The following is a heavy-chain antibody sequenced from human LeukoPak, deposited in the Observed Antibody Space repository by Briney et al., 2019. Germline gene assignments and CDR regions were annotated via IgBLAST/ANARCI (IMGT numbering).Heavy chain of an antibody. V-gene: IGHV4-34*01. D-gene: IGHD4-23*01. CDR1: GGSFSGYY. J-gene: IGHJ4*02. Sequence: SVTLSLTCAVYGGSFSGYYWSWIRQPPGKGLEWIGEINHSGSTNYNPSLKSRVTISVDTSKNQFSLKLSSVTAADTAVYYCARGSDYGGNSNFDYWGQGTLVTVSS. CDR2: INHSGST. CDR3: ARGSDYGGNSNFDY.